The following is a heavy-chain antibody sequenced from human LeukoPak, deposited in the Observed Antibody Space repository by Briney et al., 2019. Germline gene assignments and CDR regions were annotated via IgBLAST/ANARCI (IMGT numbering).Heavy chain of an antibody. J-gene: IGHJ6*02. CDR3: AVSLTTGGYYGMDV. CDR1: GYTPTELS. CDR2: FDPEDGET. Sequence: ASVEVSCKVSGYTPTELSLHWVRQAPGKGLEWMGRFDPEDGETIYARKFQGRVTMTEDTSTDTAYMELSSLRSEDTAVYFCAVSLTTGGYYGMDVWGQGTTVTVSS. D-gene: IGHD1-1*01. V-gene: IGHV1-24*01.